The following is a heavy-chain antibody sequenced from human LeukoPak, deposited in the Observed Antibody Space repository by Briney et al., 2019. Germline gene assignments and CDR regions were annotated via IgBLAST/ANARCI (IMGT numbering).Heavy chain of an antibody. CDR2: ISYDGSNK. D-gene: IGHD3-22*01. CDR3: AKVGRYYYDSSGLFDY. V-gene: IGHV3-30*18. CDR1: GFTFSSYG. Sequence: GGSLRLSCAASGFTFSSYGMHWVRQAPGKGLEWVAVISYDGSNKYYADSVKGRFTISRDNSKNTLYLQVNSLRAEDTAVYYCAKVGRYYYDSSGLFDYWGQGTLVTVSS. J-gene: IGHJ4*02.